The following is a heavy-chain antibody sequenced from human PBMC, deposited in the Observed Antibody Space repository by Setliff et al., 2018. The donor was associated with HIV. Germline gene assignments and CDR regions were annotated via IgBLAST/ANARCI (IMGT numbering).Heavy chain of an antibody. CDR1: GGSISSSNYY. CDR2: IYNSWST. CDR3: ARDVMEYFGNYFDY. Sequence: PSETLSLTCTVSGGSISSSNYYWPWIRQAPGKGLEWIGHIYNSWSTIYNPSLKSRVTISIDTSKHRFSLKLTSVTAAETALYYCARDVMEYFGNYFDYWGQGMLVTVSS. V-gene: IGHV4-61*05. J-gene: IGHJ4*02. D-gene: IGHD3-3*01.